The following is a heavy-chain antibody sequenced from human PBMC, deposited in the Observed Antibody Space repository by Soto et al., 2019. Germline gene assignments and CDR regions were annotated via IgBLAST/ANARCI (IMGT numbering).Heavy chain of an antibody. D-gene: IGHD1-1*01. CDR2: ISAHNGNT. Sequence: QVHLVQSGAEVKKPGASVKVSCQGSGYAFTTYGITWVRQAPGQGLEWMGWISAHNGNTNYAQKLQGRVTVTRDTSTSTAYMELRSLRYDDTAVYYCARGRYGDYCGQSALVTVSS. V-gene: IGHV1-18*01. CDR3: ARGRYGDY. CDR1: GYAFTTYG. J-gene: IGHJ4*02.